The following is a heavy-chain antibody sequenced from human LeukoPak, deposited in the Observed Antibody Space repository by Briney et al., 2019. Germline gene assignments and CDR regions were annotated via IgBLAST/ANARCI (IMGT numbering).Heavy chain of an antibody. D-gene: IGHD1-14*01. V-gene: IGHV4-4*07. CDR1: GGSIGSYY. CDR2: IYTSGST. Sequence: SETLSLTCTVSGGSIGSYYWSWIRQPAGKGLEWIGRIYTSGSTNYNPSLKSRVTMSVDTSKNQFSLKLSSVTAADTAVYYCARDRDHEPYYFDYWGQGTLVTVSS. CDR3: ARDRDHEPYYFDY. J-gene: IGHJ4*02.